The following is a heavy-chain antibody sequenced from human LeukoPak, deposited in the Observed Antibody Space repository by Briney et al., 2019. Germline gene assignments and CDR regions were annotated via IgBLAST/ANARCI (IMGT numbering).Heavy chain of an antibody. J-gene: IGHJ4*02. CDR1: GGSISTSNYY. D-gene: IGHD3-16*02. Sequence: SETLSLTCTVSGGSISTSNYYWGWIRQPPGKGLEWIGNIFYSGSTYYGPSLKSRLTISLDTSRNQFSLKLNSVTAADTAVYYCANLSIDYWGQGILVTVSS. CDR2: IFYSGST. V-gene: IGHV4-39*07. CDR3: ANLSIDY.